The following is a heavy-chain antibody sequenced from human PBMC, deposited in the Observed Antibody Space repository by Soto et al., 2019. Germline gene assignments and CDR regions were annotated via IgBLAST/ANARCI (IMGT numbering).Heavy chain of an antibody. CDR2: IYPGDSDT. V-gene: IGHV5-51*01. Sequence: GESLKISCKGSGYSFTSYWIGWVRQMPGKGLEWMGIIYPGDSDTRYSPSFQGQVTISADKSISTAYLQWSSLKASDTAMYYCARSSAYYFDSSGYFRSWFYPWAQGSLVPVSS. J-gene: IGHJ5*02. CDR1: GYSFTSYW. D-gene: IGHD3-22*01. CDR3: ARSSAYYFDSSGYFRSWFYP.